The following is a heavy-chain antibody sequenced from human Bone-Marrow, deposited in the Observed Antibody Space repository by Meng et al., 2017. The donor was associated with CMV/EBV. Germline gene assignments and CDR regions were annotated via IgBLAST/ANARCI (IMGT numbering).Heavy chain of an antibody. CDR1: GYTFTSYD. CDR2: MNPNSGNT. J-gene: IGHJ5*02. CDR3: ARRDNWNYGEGIDP. V-gene: IGHV1-8*01. Sequence: ASVKVSCKASGYTFTSYDINWVRQATGQGLEWMGWMNPNSGNTGYAQKFQGRVTMTRNTSISTAYMELSSLRSEDTAVYYCARRDNWNYGEGIDPWGQGTLVTVSS. D-gene: IGHD1-7*01.